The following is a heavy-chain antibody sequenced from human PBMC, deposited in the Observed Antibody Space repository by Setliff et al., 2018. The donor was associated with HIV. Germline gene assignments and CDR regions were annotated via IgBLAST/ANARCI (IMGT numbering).Heavy chain of an antibody. D-gene: IGHD5-18*01. V-gene: IGHV5-10-1*01. Sequence: ESLKISCKGSGYSFTNYWINWVRQMPGKGLEWMGRIDPSDFYIKYSPSFQGHVTISADRSITTAYLQWSSLRASDTATYYCVRQPRGYSYGDGVYLDYWGQGTPVTVSS. J-gene: IGHJ4*02. CDR3: VRQPRGYSYGDGVYLDY. CDR2: IDPSDFYI. CDR1: GYSFTNYW.